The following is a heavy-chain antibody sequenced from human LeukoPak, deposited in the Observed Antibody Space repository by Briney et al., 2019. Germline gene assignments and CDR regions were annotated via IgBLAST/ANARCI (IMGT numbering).Heavy chain of an antibody. CDR3: ARARTTKNWFDP. J-gene: IGHJ5*02. D-gene: IGHD1-1*01. V-gene: IGHV4-38-2*02. Sequence: SETLSLTCTVSGYSISSGYYWGWIRQPPGKGLEWIGSIYHSGSTYYNPSLKSRVTISVDTSKNQFSLKLSSVTAADTAVYYCARARTTKNWFDPWGQGTLVTVSS. CDR1: GYSISSGYY. CDR2: IYHSGST.